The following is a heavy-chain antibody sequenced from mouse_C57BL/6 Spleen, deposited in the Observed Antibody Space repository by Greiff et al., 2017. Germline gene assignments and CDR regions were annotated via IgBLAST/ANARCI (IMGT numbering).Heavy chain of an antibody. CDR1: GYTFTSYG. D-gene: IGHD2-13*01. CDR3: ARYYSDYRWYFDV. J-gene: IGHJ1*03. V-gene: IGHV1-81*01. Sequence: VQLQQSGAELARPGASVKLSCKASGYTFTSYGISWVKQRTGQGLEWIGEIYPRSGNTYYNEKFKGKATLTADKSSSTAYMELRSLTSEDSAVYVCARYYSDYRWYFDVWGTGTTVTVSS. CDR2: IYPRSGNT.